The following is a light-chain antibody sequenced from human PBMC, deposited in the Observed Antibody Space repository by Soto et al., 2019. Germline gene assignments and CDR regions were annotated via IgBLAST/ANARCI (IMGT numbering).Light chain of an antibody. CDR3: QQYNNWPRT. J-gene: IGKJ1*01. CDR1: QSVSSN. CDR2: GAS. V-gene: IGKV3-15*01. Sequence: EIVMTQSPPTLSVSPGERATLSCRASQSVSSNLAWYQQKPGQAPRLLIYGASTRATGIPARFSGSGSRTEYTLTISSLQSEDFAVYYCQQYNNWPRTFGQGTKVEIK.